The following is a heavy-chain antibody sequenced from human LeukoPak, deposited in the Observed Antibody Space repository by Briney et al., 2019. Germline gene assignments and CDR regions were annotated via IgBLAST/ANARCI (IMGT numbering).Heavy chain of an antibody. CDR2: INVYSGST. J-gene: IGHJ4*01. V-gene: IGHV1-18*01. D-gene: IGHD2-2*01. CDR1: GYRFTTYG. Sequence: GASVKVSCKASGYRFTTYGISWVRQAPGQGLEWMARINVYSGSTEYKADLQGRLTVATETSTTTAYMELRSLRSDATAVYYCVFGECSSTSCYPRRDYWGHGTLVTVSS. CDR3: VFGECSSTSCYPRRDY.